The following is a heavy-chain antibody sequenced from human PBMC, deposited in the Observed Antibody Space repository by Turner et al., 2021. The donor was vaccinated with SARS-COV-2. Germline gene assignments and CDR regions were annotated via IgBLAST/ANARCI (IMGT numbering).Heavy chain of an antibody. CDR2: IKQNGKKI. CDR3: VRGFDS. Sequence: EEQLVEAGGELVQTGGSLKLSCRYSGSSFSRVWMTWVRQAPGIGLEWMASIKQNGKKIYHSDSVRGRFTVSRSNAGNSLYLRMNSLRVDDTAMYYCVRGFDSWGQGTLVTVSS. V-gene: IGHV3-7*01. D-gene: IGHD3-10*01. CDR1: GSSFSRVW. J-gene: IGHJ4*02.